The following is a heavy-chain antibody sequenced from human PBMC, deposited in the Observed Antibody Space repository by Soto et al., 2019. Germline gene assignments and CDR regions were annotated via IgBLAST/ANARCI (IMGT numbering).Heavy chain of an antibody. D-gene: IGHD2-2*01. V-gene: IGHV1-18*04. Sequence: QVQLVQSGAEVKKPGASVKVSCKASGYTFTTYGTSWVRQAPGQGLEWMGWISNYNGNTNYARKVQGRVTMTTDKSTSTTYMELRILRSDDTTVYYCARGPRYCSTTSCFSGVTWFDPWGQGTLVTVSS. CDR1: GYTFTTYG. CDR3: ARGPRYCSTTSCFSGVTWFDP. CDR2: ISNYNGNT. J-gene: IGHJ5*02.